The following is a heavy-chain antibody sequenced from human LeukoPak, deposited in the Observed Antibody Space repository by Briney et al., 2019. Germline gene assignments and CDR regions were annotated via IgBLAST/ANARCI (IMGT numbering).Heavy chain of an antibody. CDR2: ISSNGGST. CDR3: ASSTIGWFDP. V-gene: IGHV3-64*01. CDR1: GFTFSSYA. Sequence: GGSLRLSCAASGFTFSSYAMHWVRQAPGKGLEYVLAISSNGGSTYYANSVKGRFTISRDNSKNTLYLQMGSLRAEDMAVYYCASSTIGWFDPWGQGTLVTVSS. J-gene: IGHJ5*02. D-gene: IGHD1/OR15-1a*01.